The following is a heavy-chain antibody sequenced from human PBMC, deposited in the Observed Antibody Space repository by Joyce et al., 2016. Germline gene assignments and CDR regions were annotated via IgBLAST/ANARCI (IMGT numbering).Heavy chain of an antibody. CDR3: ARPFISSGADD. CDR1: GDNFNSYW. CDR2: IYPSDSDT. J-gene: IGHJ4*01. Sequence: EVQLVQSGAEVKKPGESLKISCKVSGDNFNSYWIGWVRQMPGKGLEWMGLIYPSDSDTRYSPSFQGQVTISADKSISTAYLQWSSLKASDTAIYYCARPFISSGADDWGQEPWSPSPQ. V-gene: IGHV5-51*01. D-gene: IGHD6-19*01.